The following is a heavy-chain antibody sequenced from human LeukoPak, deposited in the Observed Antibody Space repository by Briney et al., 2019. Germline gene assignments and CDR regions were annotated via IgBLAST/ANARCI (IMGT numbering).Heavy chain of an antibody. V-gene: IGHV4-59*01. CDR2: IYYSGNT. CDR1: GGSISPYF. J-gene: IGHJ3*02. D-gene: IGHD3-10*01. CDR3: ARGVTMARGNYRGRDDAFDI. Sequence: SETLSLTCTVSGGSISPYFWNWIRQPPGKGLEYIGYIYYSGNTNYNPSLNSRVTISVDTSKNQFSLKMTSVTVADTAVYYCARGVTMARGNYRGRDDAFDIWGPGTGVTVSS.